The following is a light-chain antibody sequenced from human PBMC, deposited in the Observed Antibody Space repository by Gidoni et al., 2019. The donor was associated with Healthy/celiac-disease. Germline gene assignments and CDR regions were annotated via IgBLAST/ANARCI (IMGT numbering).Light chain of an antibody. Sequence: EIVLTQSPATLSLSPGERATLSCRASQSVSSYLAWYQQTPGQAPSLLIFDASNRATGIPARFSCSGSGTDFTLTISSLEPEDFAVYYCQQRSNWPRTFGPGTKVDIK. J-gene: IGKJ3*01. CDR2: DAS. CDR3: QQRSNWPRT. CDR1: QSVSSY. V-gene: IGKV3-11*01.